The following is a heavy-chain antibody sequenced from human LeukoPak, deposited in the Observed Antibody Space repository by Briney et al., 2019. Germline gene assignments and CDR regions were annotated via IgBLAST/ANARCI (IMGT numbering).Heavy chain of an antibody. CDR3: ARVSYGDYGYYYYMDG. V-gene: IGHV1-8*02. Sequence: ASVKVSCKASGYTFIDSYMHWVRQAPGQGLEWMGWMNPNSGNTGYAQKFQGRVTMTRNTSISTAYMELSSLRSEDTAVYYCARVSYGDYGYYYYMDGWGKGTTVTISS. CDR1: GYTFIDSY. J-gene: IGHJ6*03. D-gene: IGHD4-17*01. CDR2: MNPNSGNT.